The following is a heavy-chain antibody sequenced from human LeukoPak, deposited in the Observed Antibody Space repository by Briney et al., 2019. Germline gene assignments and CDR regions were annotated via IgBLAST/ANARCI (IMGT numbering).Heavy chain of an antibody. CDR1: EGTFSSYT. CDR3: ARSEVTGNWFDP. Sequence: ASVKVSCKASEGTFSSYTISWVRQAPGQGLEWMGRIIPILGIANYAQKFQGRVTITADKSTSTAYMELSSLRSEDTAVYYCARSEVTGNWFDPWGQGTLVTVSS. V-gene: IGHV1-69*02. J-gene: IGHJ5*02. D-gene: IGHD2-21*02. CDR2: IIPILGIA.